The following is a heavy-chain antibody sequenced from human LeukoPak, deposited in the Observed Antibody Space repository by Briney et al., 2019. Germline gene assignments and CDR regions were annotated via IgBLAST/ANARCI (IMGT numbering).Heavy chain of an antibody. CDR1: GYTFTSYY. CDR3: ARPLRYSDYDSQLDY. Sequence: ASVTVSCTSSGYTFTSYYMHWVRQPPAQGLERMGIINPSAGSTSYAQKFQGRVSMNGDMSTSTVYMELSSRRSEDTAVYYCARPLRYSDYDSQLDYWGQGTLVSVSS. V-gene: IGHV1-46*01. CDR2: INPSAGST. D-gene: IGHD3-9*01. J-gene: IGHJ4*02.